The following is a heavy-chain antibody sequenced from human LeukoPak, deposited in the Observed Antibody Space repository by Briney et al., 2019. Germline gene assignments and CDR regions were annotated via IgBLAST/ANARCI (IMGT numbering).Heavy chain of an antibody. D-gene: IGHD2-2*01. Sequence: PSETLSLTCAVYGGSFSGYYWSWIRQPPGKGLEWIGEINHSGSTNYNPSLKSRVTISVDTSKNQFSLKLSSVTAADTAVYYCARRGTHCSSTSCYYYYYYYYMDVWGKGTTVTISS. CDR1: GGSFSGYY. V-gene: IGHV4-34*01. CDR3: ARRGTHCSSTSCYYYYYYYYMDV. CDR2: INHSGST. J-gene: IGHJ6*03.